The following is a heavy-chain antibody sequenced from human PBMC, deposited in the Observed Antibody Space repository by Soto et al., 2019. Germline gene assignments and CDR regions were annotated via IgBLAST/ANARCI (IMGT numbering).Heavy chain of an antibody. CDR1: GYSFTSYW. D-gene: IGHD2-2*01. V-gene: IGHV5-51*01. CDR2: IYPGDSDT. CDR3: ARRDIVVVPAAGRGDAFDI. Sequence: GESLKISCKGSGYSFTSYWIGWVRQMPGKGLEWMGIIYPGDSDTRYSPSFQGQVTISADKSISTAYLQWSSLKASDTAMYYCARRDIVVVPAAGRGDAFDIWGQGTMVTVSS. J-gene: IGHJ3*02.